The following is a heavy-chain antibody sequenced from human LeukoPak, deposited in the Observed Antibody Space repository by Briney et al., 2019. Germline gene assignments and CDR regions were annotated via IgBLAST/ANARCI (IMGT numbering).Heavy chain of an antibody. Sequence: PGGSLRLSCAASGFTFSSYSMNWVRQAPGKGLEWASSISSSSSYIYYADSVKGRFTISRDNAKNSLYLQMNSLRAEDTAVYYCARVPYSSSWYYYYYMDVWGKGTTVTVSS. V-gene: IGHV3-21*01. CDR1: GFTFSSYS. D-gene: IGHD6-13*01. CDR3: ARVPYSSSWYYYYYMDV. CDR2: ISSSSSYI. J-gene: IGHJ6*03.